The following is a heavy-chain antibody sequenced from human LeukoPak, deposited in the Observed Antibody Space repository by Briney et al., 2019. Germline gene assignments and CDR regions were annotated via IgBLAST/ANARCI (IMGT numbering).Heavy chain of an antibody. Sequence: GGSLRLSCAASGFTFSTYAMSWVRQAPGKGLEWVSAIGSSGDRTWDADSVKGRFTISRDNSKNTLYLQMNSLRAEDTAVYYCARDRALRGFDYWGQGTLVTVSS. J-gene: IGHJ4*02. CDR1: GFTFSTYA. V-gene: IGHV3-23*01. CDR2: IGSSGDRT. D-gene: IGHD3-10*01. CDR3: ARDRALRGFDY.